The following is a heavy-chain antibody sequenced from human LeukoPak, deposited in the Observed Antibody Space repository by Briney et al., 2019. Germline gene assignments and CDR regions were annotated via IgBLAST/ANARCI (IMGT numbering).Heavy chain of an antibody. V-gene: IGHV3-15*01. CDR2: IYMKIDGDRT. CDR3: ATAAGIAAPGTKGIDY. J-gene: IGHJ4*02. CDR1: GFTFNNAW. D-gene: IGHD6-13*01. Sequence: GSPRLSCAASGFTFNNAWMSWVRQAPGKGLEWVGRIYMKIDGDRTDYAAPVKGRFTISRDDSKNTLDLQMNSLKTEDTAVYYCATAAGIAAPGTKGIDYWGQGTLVTVSS.